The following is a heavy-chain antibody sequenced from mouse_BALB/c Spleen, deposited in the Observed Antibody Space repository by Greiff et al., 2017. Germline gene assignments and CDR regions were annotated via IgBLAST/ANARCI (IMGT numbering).Heavy chain of an antibody. CDR3: ARVGNYRYQDDAMDY. Sequence: EVHLVESGGGLVKPGGSLKLSCAASGFTFSDYYMYWVRQTPEKRLEWVATISDGGSYTYYPDSVKGRFTISRDNAKNNLYLQMSSLKSEDTAMYYCARVGNYRYQDDAMDYWGQGTSVTVSS. J-gene: IGHJ4*01. CDR1: GFTFSDYY. D-gene: IGHD2-14*01. CDR2: ISDGGSYT. V-gene: IGHV5-4*02.